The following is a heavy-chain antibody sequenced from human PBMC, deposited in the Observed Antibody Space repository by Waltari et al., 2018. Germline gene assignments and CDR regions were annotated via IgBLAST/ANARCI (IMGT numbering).Heavy chain of an antibody. D-gene: IGHD6-19*01. V-gene: IGHV4-39*07. J-gene: IGHJ4*02. CDR1: GGSISSRSCY. Sequence: QLQLQESGPGLVKPSETLSLTCTVSGGSISSRSCYWGWVRQSPGKGLEWIGSISYSGGTYYNPSLKSRVIISVDTSKEQFSLKLSSVTAADTAVYYYARQDISYTSGCLDYWGQGTLVTVSS. CDR2: ISYSGGT. CDR3: ARQDISYTSGCLDY.